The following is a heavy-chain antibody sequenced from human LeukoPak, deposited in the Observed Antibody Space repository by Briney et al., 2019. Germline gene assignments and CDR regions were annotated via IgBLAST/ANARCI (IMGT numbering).Heavy chain of an antibody. J-gene: IGHJ4*02. V-gene: IGHV4-39*01. CDR2: IYYSGST. D-gene: IGHD1-26*01. CDR3: ARHVASGSYPYYFDY. Sequence: SETLSLTCTVSGGSISSSGYYWGWIRQPPGKGLEWIGSIYYSGSTYYNPSLNFRAPKSVDTSKNQFSLKLSSVTAADTAVYYCARHVASGSYPYYFDYWGQGTLVTVSS. CDR1: GGSISSSGYY.